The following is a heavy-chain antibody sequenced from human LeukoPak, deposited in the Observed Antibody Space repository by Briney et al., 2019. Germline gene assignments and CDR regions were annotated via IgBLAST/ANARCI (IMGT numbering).Heavy chain of an antibody. CDR1: GFTFSSYW. CDR3: ATYYCSSTNCYEDY. Sequence: PGGSLRLSCAASGFTFSSYWMHWVRQAPGKGLVWVSRISTDGSTTSYADSVKGRFTISRDNAKNTLYLQMNSLRAEDTAVYYCATYYCSSTNCYEDYWGQGTLVTVSS. CDR2: ISTDGSTT. V-gene: IGHV3-74*01. J-gene: IGHJ4*02. D-gene: IGHD2-2*01.